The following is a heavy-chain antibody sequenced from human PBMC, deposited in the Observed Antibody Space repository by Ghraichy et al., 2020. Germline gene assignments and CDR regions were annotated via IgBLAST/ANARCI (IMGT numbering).Heavy chain of an antibody. V-gene: IGHV4-34*01. CDR2: INHSGST. D-gene: IGHD3-3*01. Sequence: LNISCAVYGGSFSGYYWSWIRQPPGKGLEWIGEINHSGSTNYNPSLKSRVTISVDTSKNQFSLKLSSVTAADTAVYYCARDVLRFLEWLSAPNYFDYWGQGTLVTVSS. CDR1: GGSFSGYY. CDR3: ARDVLRFLEWLSAPNYFDY. J-gene: IGHJ4*02.